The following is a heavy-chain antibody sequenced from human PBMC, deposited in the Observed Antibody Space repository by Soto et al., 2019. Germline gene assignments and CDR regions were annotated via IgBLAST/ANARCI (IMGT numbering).Heavy chain of an antibody. Sequence: PGESLKISCKASGYSLTSYWIGWVRQRPGKGLEWMGIVYPGDSDTRYNPSFRGQVTISVDRSTSTAYLQWSSLKASDSAMYYCTRRAGYIDYWGQGTQVTAPQ. CDR1: GYSLTSYW. CDR3: TRRAGYIDY. D-gene: IGHD6-13*01. CDR2: VYPGDSDT. V-gene: IGHV5-51*01. J-gene: IGHJ4*02.